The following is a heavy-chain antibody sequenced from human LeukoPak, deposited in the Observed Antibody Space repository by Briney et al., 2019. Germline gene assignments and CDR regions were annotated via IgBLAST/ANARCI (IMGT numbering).Heavy chain of an antibody. J-gene: IGHJ1*01. CDR2: ISGSGVTT. Sequence: GGSLRLSCVASGFTFSSYAMAWVRQAPGKGLEWVSAISGSGVTTHNAGSVKGRFSISRGNSKNTLYLQMNSLRAEDTALYYCAKKVVVGATSPYSDFQDWGQGTLVTVSS. V-gene: IGHV3-23*01. D-gene: IGHD1-26*01. CDR3: AKKVVVGATSPYSDFQD. CDR1: GFTFSSYA.